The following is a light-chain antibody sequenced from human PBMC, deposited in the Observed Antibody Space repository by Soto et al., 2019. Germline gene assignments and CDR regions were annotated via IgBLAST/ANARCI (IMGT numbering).Light chain of an antibody. Sequence: DIVMTQTPLSSPVTLGQPASISCRSSQSLLDSDGDTYLSWLQQRPGQPPRLLIYKTSSRFSGVTDRFSGSGAGTDFTLKISRVEVEDVGVYYCMQATQFPHTCGQGTKLEI. V-gene: IGKV2-24*01. J-gene: IGKJ2*01. CDR2: KTS. CDR1: QSLLDSDGDTY. CDR3: MQATQFPHT.